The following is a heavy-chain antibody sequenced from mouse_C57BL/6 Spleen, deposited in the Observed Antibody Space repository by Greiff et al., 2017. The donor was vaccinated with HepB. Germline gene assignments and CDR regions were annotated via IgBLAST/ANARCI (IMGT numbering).Heavy chain of an antibody. J-gene: IGHJ4*01. V-gene: IGHV5-17*01. CDR3: ARGVDYAMDY. CDR2: ISSGSSTI. CDR1: GFTFSDYG. Sequence: EVQLVESGGGLVKPGGSLKLSCAASGFTFSDYGMHWVRQAPEKGLEWVAYISSGSSTIYYADTVKGRFTISRDNAKNTLFLTMTSLRSEDTAMYYCARGVDYAMDYWGQGTSVTVSS.